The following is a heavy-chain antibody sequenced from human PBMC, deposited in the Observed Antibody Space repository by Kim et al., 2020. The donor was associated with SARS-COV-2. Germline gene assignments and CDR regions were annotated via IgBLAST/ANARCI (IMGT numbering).Heavy chain of an antibody. J-gene: IGHJ3*02. CDR2: IYQSGST. CDR1: GGSISTYY. V-gene: IGHV4-59*01. Sequence: SETLSLTCTVSGGSISTYYWNWIRQSPGKGLEAIGYIYQSGSTNYNPSLKSRVTISVDTSKNLFSLNLRSVTAADTAVYYCARELSDGFDIWGPGTLVTVSS. CDR3: ARELSDGFDI.